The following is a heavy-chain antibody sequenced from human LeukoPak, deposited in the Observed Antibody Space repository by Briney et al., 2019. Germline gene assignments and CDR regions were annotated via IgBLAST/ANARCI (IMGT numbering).Heavy chain of an antibody. V-gene: IGHV1-8*01. J-gene: IGHJ4*02. D-gene: IGHD3-22*01. CDR1: GYTFISYD. CDR3: ARGLYYYDSNGRTPYDY. CDR2: MNPNSGIT. Sequence: ASVKVSCKASGYTFISYDINWVRQATGQGLEWMGWMNPNSGITGYAQKFQGRVSMTRNTSINTAYMELSSLRSEDTAAYYCARGLYYYDSNGRTPYDYWGQGTLVTVSS.